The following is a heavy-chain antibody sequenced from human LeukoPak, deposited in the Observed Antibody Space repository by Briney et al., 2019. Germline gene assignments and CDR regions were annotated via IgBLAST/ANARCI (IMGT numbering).Heavy chain of an antibody. CDR2: IYYSGST. J-gene: IGHJ4*02. CDR3: AKATYYDFWSGYPQFEY. V-gene: IGHV4-39*07. Sequence: PSETLSLTCSVSGGSITSSSYFWGWIRQPPGKGLEWIGSIYYSGSTYYNPSLKSRVTISVDTSKNQFSLKLSSVTAADTAVYYCAKATYYDFWSGYPQFEYWGQGTLVTVSS. D-gene: IGHD3-3*01. CDR1: GGSITSSSYF.